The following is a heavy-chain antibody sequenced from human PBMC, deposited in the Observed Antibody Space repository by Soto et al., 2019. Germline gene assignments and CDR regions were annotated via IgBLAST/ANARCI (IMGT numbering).Heavy chain of an antibody. CDR3: AASRGFDSSGYSGYYYGMDV. V-gene: IGHV3-9*01. CDR2: ITWNSDEI. Sequence: DVQLVESGGGLVQPGRSLRLSCAASGFTFDDYAMHWVRQRPGWGLEWVSGITWNSDEIGYPDSVKGRFSISRDNAKKYLYLQMNSLRPDDTALYYCAASRGFDSSGYSGYYYGMDVWGQGTTVTVSS. CDR1: GFTFDDYA. J-gene: IGHJ6*02. D-gene: IGHD3-22*01.